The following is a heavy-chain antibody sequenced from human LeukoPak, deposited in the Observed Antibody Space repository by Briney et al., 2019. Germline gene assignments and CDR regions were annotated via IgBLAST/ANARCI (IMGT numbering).Heavy chain of an antibody. Sequence: GGSLRLSCAASGFTLSSYSMSWVRQAPGKGLEWVSSISSSGSYIYYGDSVKGRFIISRDNAKNSVYLQMNSLRAEDTAVYYCARDRNYLAPSYYYYGMGVWGQGTTVTVSS. V-gene: IGHV3-21*01. CDR1: GFTLSSYS. D-gene: IGHD3-10*01. CDR2: ISSSGSYI. CDR3: ARDRNYLAPSYYYYGMGV. J-gene: IGHJ6*02.